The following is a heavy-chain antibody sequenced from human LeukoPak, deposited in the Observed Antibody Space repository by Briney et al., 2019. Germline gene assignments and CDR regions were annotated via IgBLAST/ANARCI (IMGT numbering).Heavy chain of an antibody. CDR1: GGSISSFY. CDR2: IYHSGST. V-gene: IGHV4-38-2*02. Sequence: SETLSLTCTVSGGSISSFYWTWNRQPTGKGLEWIGSIYHSGSTYYNPSLKSRVTISVDTSKNQFSLKLSSVTAADTAVYYCARDPAVGDYDSSGRDAFDIWGQGTMVTVSS. J-gene: IGHJ3*02. CDR3: ARDPAVGDYDSSGRDAFDI. D-gene: IGHD3-22*01.